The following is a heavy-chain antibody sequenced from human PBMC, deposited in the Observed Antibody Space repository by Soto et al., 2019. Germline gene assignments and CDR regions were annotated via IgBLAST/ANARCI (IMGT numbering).Heavy chain of an antibody. CDR3: VRAPSYGILNRMRWYSSFAP. CDR1: GTSVSSGSFY. J-gene: IGHJ5*02. D-gene: IGHD3-9*01. Sequence: QVQLQESGPGLVKPSETLSLTCDVSGTSVSSGSFYFHWIRQAPGKVLEWIGYIYHTGKTNYSPSLRGRTTISSDPSRNRFPLKVNSVTAADAGVYYCVRAPSYGILNRMRWYSSFAPWGQGIQVSVSS. V-gene: IGHV4-61*01. CDR2: IYHTGKT.